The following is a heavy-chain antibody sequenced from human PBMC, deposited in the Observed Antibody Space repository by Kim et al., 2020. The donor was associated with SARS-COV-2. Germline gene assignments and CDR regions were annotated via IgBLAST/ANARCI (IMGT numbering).Heavy chain of an antibody. CDR1: GYSFTSYW. CDR3: ARGEGGQPYYFDY. V-gene: IGHV5-10-1*01. Sequence: GESLKISCKGSGYSFTSYWISWVRQMPGKGLEWMGRIDPSDSYTNYSPSFQGHVTISADKSISTAYLQWSSLKASDTAMYYFARGEGGQPYYFDYWGQGTLVTVSS. CDR2: IDPSDSYT. J-gene: IGHJ4*02. D-gene: IGHD2-15*01.